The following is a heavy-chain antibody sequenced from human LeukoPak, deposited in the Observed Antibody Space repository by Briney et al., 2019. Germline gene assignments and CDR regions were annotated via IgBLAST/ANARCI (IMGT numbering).Heavy chain of an antibody. CDR1: GFTFSSYE. V-gene: IGHV3-48*03. D-gene: IGHD3-10*01. CDR2: ISDTGSTI. CDR3: ARDYYGSGSYGWYFDY. J-gene: IGHJ4*02. Sequence: GGSLRLSCAASGFTFSSYELNWVRQAPGKGLEWVSYISDTGSTIYYADSVEGRFTISRDNTKNSVHLQMDSLRAEDTALYYCARDYYGSGSYGWYFDYWGQGTLVTVSS.